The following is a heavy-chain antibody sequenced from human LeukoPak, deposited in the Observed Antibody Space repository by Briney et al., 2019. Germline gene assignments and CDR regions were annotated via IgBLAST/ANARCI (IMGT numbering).Heavy chain of an antibody. CDR2: IKQDGSEK. D-gene: IGHD3-22*01. J-gene: IGHJ4*02. V-gene: IGHV3-7*01. CDR3: ARVAGLYYYDSSGCFDY. CDR1: GFTFSSYW. Sequence: GGSLRLSCAASGFTFSSYWMSWVRQAPGKGLEWVANIKQDGSEKYYVGSVKGRFTISRDNAKNSLYLQMNSLRAEDTAVYYCARVAGLYYYDSSGCFDYWGQGTLVTVSS.